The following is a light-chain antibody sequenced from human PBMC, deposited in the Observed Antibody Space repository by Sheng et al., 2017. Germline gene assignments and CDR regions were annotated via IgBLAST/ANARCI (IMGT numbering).Light chain of an antibody. V-gene: IGKV1-9*01. Sequence: DIQLTQSPSFLSASLGDTVTITCRASQDVGYFLVWYQQKSGTAPKLLIYAASSLQTGVPPRFSGSGSGTEFTLTISGLEPEDFATYYCQQFHSFPSFTFGPGTKV. CDR2: AAS. CDR1: QDVGYF. CDR3: QQFHSFPSFT. J-gene: IGKJ3*01.